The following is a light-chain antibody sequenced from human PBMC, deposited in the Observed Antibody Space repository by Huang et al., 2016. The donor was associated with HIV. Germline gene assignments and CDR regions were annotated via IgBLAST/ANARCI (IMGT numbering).Light chain of an antibody. CDR1: QSITNY. J-gene: IGKJ1*01. CDR3: QQGYSPPRT. Sequence: DIQMTQSPSSLSASVGDRVTITCRASQSITNYLNWYQQKAGKAPRLLIYAASTLQGGVPSRFSGSGFGTEFTRTISSLQPEDFATYYCQQGYSPPRTFGPGTKVETK. V-gene: IGKV1-39*01. CDR2: AAS.